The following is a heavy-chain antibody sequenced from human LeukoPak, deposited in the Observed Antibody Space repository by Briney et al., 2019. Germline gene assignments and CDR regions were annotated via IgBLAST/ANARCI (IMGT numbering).Heavy chain of an antibody. V-gene: IGHV4-31*03. CDR3: ARDKGAIFGVVKNYGMDV. D-gene: IGHD3-3*01. CDR1: GGSISSGGYY. J-gene: IGHJ6*02. CDR2: IYYSGST. Sequence: PSETLSLTCTVSGGSISSGGYYWSWIRQHPGKGLEWIGYIYYSGSTYYNPSLKSRVTISVDTSKNQFSLKLSSVTAADTAVYYCARDKGAIFGVVKNYGMDVWAKGPRSPSP.